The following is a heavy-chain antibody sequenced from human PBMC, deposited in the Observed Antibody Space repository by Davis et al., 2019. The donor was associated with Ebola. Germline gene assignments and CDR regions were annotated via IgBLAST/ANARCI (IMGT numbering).Heavy chain of an antibody. Sequence: GESLKISCAASGFTFSSYEMNWVRQAPGKGLEWVSYISSSGSTIYYADSVKGRFTISRDNAKNSLYLQMNSLRAEDTAVYYCARARRGSSGWHGGRYGMDVWGQGTTVTVSS. CDR2: ISSSGSTI. V-gene: IGHV3-48*03. CDR1: GFTFSSYE. J-gene: IGHJ6*02. CDR3: ARARRGSSGWHGGRYGMDV. D-gene: IGHD6-19*01.